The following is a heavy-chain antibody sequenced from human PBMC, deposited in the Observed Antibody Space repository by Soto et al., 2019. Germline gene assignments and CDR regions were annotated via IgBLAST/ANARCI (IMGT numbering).Heavy chain of an antibody. J-gene: IGHJ6*02. Sequence: GASVKVSCKASGYTFTSYYMHWVRQAPGQGLEWMGIINPSGGSTSYAQKFQGRVTMTRDTSTSTVYMELSSLRSEDTAVYYCARSTYYDILTRYYYGMDVWGQGTTVTVSS. V-gene: IGHV1-46*01. CDR3: ARSTYYDILTRYYYGMDV. CDR1: GYTFTSYY. CDR2: INPSGGST. D-gene: IGHD3-9*01.